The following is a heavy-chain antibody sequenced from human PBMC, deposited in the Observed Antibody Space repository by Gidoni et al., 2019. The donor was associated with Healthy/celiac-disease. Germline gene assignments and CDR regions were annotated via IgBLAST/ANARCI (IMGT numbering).Heavy chain of an antibody. J-gene: IGHJ4*02. CDR3: AQEPLGYCSSTSCYSFDY. D-gene: IGHD2-2*01. V-gene: IGHV1-46*01. CDR2: INPSGGST. Sequence: QVQLVQSGAEVQKPGASGKVSCKASGYTFTSYYMHWVRQAPGQGLEWMGIINPSGGSTSYAQKFQGRVTMTRDTSTSTVYMELSSLRSEDTAVYYCAQEPLGYCSSTSCYSFDYWGQGTLVTVSS. CDR1: GYTFTSYY.